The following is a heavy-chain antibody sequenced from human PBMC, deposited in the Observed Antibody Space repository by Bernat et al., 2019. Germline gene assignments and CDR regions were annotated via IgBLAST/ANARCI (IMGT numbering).Heavy chain of an antibody. D-gene: IGHD7-27*01. V-gene: IGHV3-30*10. CDR3: ARVPPNWGYAFEI. Sequence: QVRLVESGGGVVQPGGSLRLSCGASGFTFSNSMMHWVRQAPGKGLDWVALISKDGSQKSYTDSVKDRFFVSRDNSKTTLYLQLNGLGPEDTAVYYCARVPPNWGYAFEIWGQGTMVTVSS. J-gene: IGHJ3*02. CDR2: ISKDGSQK. CDR1: GFTFSNSM.